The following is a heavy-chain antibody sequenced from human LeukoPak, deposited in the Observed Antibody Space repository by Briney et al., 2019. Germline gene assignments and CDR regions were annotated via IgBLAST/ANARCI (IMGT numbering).Heavy chain of an antibody. CDR2: ISGSGGST. D-gene: IGHD4-23*01. V-gene: IGHV3-23*01. CDR1: GFTFSSYA. J-gene: IGHJ4*02. CDR3: TKEGTGGNPDYY. Sequence: GGSLRLSCAASGFTFSSYAMSWVRQAPGKGLEWVSAISGSGGSTNYAGSVKGRFTISRDNSENTLYLQLNSLRAEDTALYYCTKEGTGGNPDYYWGQGTLVTVSS.